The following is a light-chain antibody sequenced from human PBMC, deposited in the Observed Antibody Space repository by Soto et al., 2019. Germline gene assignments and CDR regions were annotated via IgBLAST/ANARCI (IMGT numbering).Light chain of an antibody. Sequence: EIVLTQSPGTLSLSPGERATLSCRASQSVSSSYLAWYQQKPGQAPRILIYGASSRATGIPDRFSGRGFGTDFTLTITRLEPEDFAVYYCQQYGSSPRGGGITFGQGTRLEIK. V-gene: IGKV3-20*01. CDR2: GAS. CDR3: QQYGSSPRGGGIT. CDR1: QSVSSSY. J-gene: IGKJ5*01.